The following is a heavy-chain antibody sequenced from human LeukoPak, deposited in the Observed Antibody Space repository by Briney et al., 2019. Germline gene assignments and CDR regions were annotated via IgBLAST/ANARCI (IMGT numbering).Heavy chain of an antibody. J-gene: IGHJ6*03. CDR1: GYTFTSYD. Sequence: ASVKVSCKASGYTFTSYDINWVRQATGQGLEWMGWMNPNSGNTGYAQKFQGRVTITRNTSISTAYMELSSLRSEDTAVYYCANQDGDYEKDYMDVWGKGTTVTISS. CDR2: MNPNSGNT. V-gene: IGHV1-8*03. D-gene: IGHD4-17*01. CDR3: ANQDGDYEKDYMDV.